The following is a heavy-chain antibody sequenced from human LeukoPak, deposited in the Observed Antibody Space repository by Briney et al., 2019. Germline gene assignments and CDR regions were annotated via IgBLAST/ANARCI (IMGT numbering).Heavy chain of an antibody. D-gene: IGHD3-10*01. CDR2: IYYSGST. J-gene: IGHJ4*02. CDR1: GGSISSSSYY. CDR3: ASSPRGLFGEISSDY. V-gene: IGHV4-39*07. Sequence: SETLSLTCTVSGGSISSSSYYWGWIRQPPGKGLEWIGSIYYSGSTYYNPSLKSRVTISVDTSKNQFSLKLSSVTAADTAVYYCASSPRGLFGEISSDYWGQGTLVTVSS.